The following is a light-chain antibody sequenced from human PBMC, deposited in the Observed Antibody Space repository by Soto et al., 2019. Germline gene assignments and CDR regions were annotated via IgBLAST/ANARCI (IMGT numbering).Light chain of an antibody. Sequence: DIQMTQSPSTLSASVGDRVTITCRASQSISSWLAWYQQKPGKAPKLLIYKASSLESGVPSRFSGSGSGTEFTLTISSLQPDDFATYYCQRYNSYSPRGLTFGGGTKMEIK. J-gene: IGKJ4*01. CDR2: KAS. CDR3: QRYNSYSPRGLT. CDR1: QSISSW. V-gene: IGKV1-5*03.